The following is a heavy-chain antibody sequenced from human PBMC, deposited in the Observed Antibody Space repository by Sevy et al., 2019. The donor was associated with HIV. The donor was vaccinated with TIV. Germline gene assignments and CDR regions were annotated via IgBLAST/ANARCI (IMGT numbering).Heavy chain of an antibody. D-gene: IGHD3-22*01. J-gene: IGHJ4*02. CDR3: AKEGGGYYYDSSGLFDY. CDR1: GFTFSSYA. Sequence: GGSLRLSCAASGFTFSSYAMSWVRQAPGKGLEWVSAIMGSGYVTYYTDSVKGRFSISRDKSKNTLYLQMNSLRAEDTAVYYCAKEGGGYYYDSSGLFDYWGQGTLVTVSS. V-gene: IGHV3-23*01. CDR2: IMGSGYVT.